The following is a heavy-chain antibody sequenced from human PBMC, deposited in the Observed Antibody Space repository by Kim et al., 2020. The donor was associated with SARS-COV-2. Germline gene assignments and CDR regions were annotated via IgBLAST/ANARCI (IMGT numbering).Heavy chain of an antibody. D-gene: IGHD6-19*01. CDR3: AKDLRSSGWSLDDY. Sequence: GGSLRLSCAASGFTFSSYGMHWVRQAPGKGLEWVAVIWYDGSNKYYADSVKGRFTISRDNSKNTLYLQMNSLRAEDTAVYYCAKDLRSSGWSLDDYWGQGTLVTVSS. V-gene: IGHV3-33*06. CDR1: GFTFSSYG. CDR2: IWYDGSNK. J-gene: IGHJ4*02.